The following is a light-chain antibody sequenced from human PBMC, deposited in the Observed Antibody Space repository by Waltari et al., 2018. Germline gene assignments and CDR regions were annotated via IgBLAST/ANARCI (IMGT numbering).Light chain of an antibody. Sequence: EIVLTQSPVTLSLAAGERATLSCRASESVSNYLAWYQQKPGQSPRLLIYATSKRATGIPGRFSGSGYGTDFTLTINNLEAEDFALYYCQQGVILPLTFGGGTKVEIK. V-gene: IGKV3-11*01. J-gene: IGKJ4*01. CDR3: QQGVILPLT. CDR2: ATS. CDR1: ESVSNY.